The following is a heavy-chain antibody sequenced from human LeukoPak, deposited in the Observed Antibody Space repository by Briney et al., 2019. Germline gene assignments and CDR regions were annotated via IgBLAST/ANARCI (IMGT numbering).Heavy chain of an antibody. CDR3: ARERVLRV. CDR1: GFTFSDYY. Sequence: GGSLRLSCAASGFTFSDYYMTWIRQAPGKGLEWVSYISSSSSYTNYAASVRGRFTVSRDNAKNSLHLHMNRLRAEDTAEYYCARERVLRVWGQGTLVTVSS. J-gene: IGHJ4*02. D-gene: IGHD3-16*01. CDR2: ISSSSSYT. V-gene: IGHV3-11*05.